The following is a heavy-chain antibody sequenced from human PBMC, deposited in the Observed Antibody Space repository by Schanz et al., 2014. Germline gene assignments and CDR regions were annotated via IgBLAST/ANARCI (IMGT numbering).Heavy chain of an antibody. Sequence: VHLEESGGGVVQPGRSLRLSCAASGFTFHTYDMHWVRQAPGKGLEWVAQISHDGHRDFYADSVKGRFTVSRDNNWKKLSLQMNSLRSDDTAIDHCARENGIGSYPAVTYYIDVWGKGTTVTVSS. V-gene: IGHV3-30-3*01. CDR3: ARENGIGSYPAVTYYIDV. CDR1: GFTFHTYD. J-gene: IGHJ6*03. D-gene: IGHD2-8*01. CDR2: ISHDGHRD.